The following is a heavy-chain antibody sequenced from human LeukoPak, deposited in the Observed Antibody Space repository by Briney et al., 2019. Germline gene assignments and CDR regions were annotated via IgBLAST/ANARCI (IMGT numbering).Heavy chain of an antibody. CDR2: IIPIFGTA. V-gene: IGHV1-69*05. J-gene: IGHJ4*02. D-gene: IGHD3-22*01. Sequence: SVKVSCKASGGTFSSYAISWVRQAPGQGLEWMGRIIPIFGTANYAQKFQGRVTITTDESTSTAYMELSSLRSEDTAVYYCARATSRYYDSSGYSHWGQGTLVTVSS. CDR3: ARATSRYYDSSGYSH. CDR1: GGTFSSYA.